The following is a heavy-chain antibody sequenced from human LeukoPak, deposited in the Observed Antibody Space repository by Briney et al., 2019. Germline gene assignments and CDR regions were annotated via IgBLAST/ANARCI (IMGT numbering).Heavy chain of an antibody. Sequence: PSETLSLTCTVSGGSISSYYWSWIRRPPGKGLEWIGYIYYSGSTNYNPSLKSRVTISVDTSKNQFSLKLSSVTAADTAVYYCARYSSSWGKHFDYWGQGTLVTVSP. CDR1: GGSISSYY. J-gene: IGHJ4*02. V-gene: IGHV4-59*12. D-gene: IGHD6-13*01. CDR3: ARYSSSWGKHFDY. CDR2: IYYSGST.